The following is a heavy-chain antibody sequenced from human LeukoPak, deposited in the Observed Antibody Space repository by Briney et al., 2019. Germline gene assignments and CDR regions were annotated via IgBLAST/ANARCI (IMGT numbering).Heavy chain of an antibody. V-gene: IGHV3-33*01. D-gene: IGHD4-17*01. J-gene: IGHJ4*02. Sequence: GGSLRLSCAASGFTFSSYGMHWVRQAPGKGLEWVAVIWYDGSNKYYADSVKGRFTISRDNSKNTLYLQMNSLRAEDTAVYYCARDLGYGDPFDYWGQGTLVTVSS. CDR2: IWYDGSNK. CDR3: ARDLGYGDPFDY. CDR1: GFTFSSYG.